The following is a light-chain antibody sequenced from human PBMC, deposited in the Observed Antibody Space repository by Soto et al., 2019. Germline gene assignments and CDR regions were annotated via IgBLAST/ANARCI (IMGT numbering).Light chain of an antibody. CDR2: GAS. J-gene: IGKJ2*01. CDR3: QQYSSSSYT. Sequence: EIVLTQSPGTLSLSPGERATLSCRASQSVSSSYLAWYQQKPGQAPRLLIYGASSRATGIPDRFSGSGSGTDFTLTISRLEPEDFPVYYCQQYSSSSYTFGQGTKLEIK. V-gene: IGKV3-20*01. CDR1: QSVSSSY.